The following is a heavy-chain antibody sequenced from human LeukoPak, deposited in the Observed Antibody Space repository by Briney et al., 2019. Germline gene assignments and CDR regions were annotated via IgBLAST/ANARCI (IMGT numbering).Heavy chain of an antibody. D-gene: IGHD3-3*01. CDR2: ISYDGSNK. V-gene: IGHV3-33*08. CDR1: GFTFSSYG. J-gene: IGHJ4*02. CDR3: ARHVTMFGVVIQSLDY. Sequence: SGGSLRLSCAASGFTFSSYGMHWVRQAPGKGLEWVAVISYDGSNKYYADSVKGRFTISRDNSKNTLYLQMNSLRVEDTAVYYCARHVTMFGVVIQSLDYWGQGTLVTVSS.